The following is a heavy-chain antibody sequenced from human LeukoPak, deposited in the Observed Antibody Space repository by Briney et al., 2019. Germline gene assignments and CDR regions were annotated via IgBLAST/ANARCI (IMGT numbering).Heavy chain of an antibody. J-gene: IGHJ4*02. D-gene: IGHD1-26*01. CDR3: ARAAGRDTTSGLDFDY. CDR1: GGSISSYY. CDR2: IYYSGST. Sequence: PSETLSLTCTVSGGSISSYYWSWIRQPPGKGLEWIGYIYYSGSTNYNPPLKSRVTISVDTSKNQFSLKLSSVTAADTAVYYCARAAGRDTTSGLDFDYWGQGILVTVSS. V-gene: IGHV4-59*12.